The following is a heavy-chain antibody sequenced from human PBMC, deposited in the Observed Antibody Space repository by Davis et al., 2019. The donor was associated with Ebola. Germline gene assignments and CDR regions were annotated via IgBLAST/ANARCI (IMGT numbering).Heavy chain of an antibody. CDR1: GYTFTRHY. J-gene: IGHJ4*02. V-gene: IGHV1-3*01. D-gene: IGHD2-15*01. CDR2: INPGRGET. CDR3: SRVVYCSGGSCYHAFDS. Sequence: ASVKVSCKASGYTFTRHYIYWMRQAPGQRPEWMGWINPGRGETNLSQKFRGRIALTTDTSANTVNMELTSLRSEDTALYYCSRVVYCSGGSCYHAFDSWGQGSLVTVSS.